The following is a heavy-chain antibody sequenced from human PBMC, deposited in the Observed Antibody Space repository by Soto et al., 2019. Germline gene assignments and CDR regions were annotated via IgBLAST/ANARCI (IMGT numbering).Heavy chain of an antibody. CDR3: ARQRRIRIVGLFYGMDV. J-gene: IGHJ6*02. Sequence: QVQLQESGPGLVKPSQTLSLTCTVSGGSISSGDYYWSWLRQPPGKGLEWIVYIYYRGSTYDNPSLKRVLTISADTSMNQFSLELSSVTAAGTAVYYCARQRRIRIVGLFYGMDVGGQGTTVTVSS. CDR1: GGSISSGDYY. V-gene: IGHV4-30-4*01. CDR2: IYYRGST. D-gene: IGHD3-3*01.